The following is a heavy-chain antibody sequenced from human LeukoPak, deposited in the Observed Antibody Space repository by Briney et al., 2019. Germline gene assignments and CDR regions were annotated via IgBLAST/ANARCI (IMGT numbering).Heavy chain of an antibody. CDR3: ARDGISNWGLHYGMDV. CDR2: IRISGYSI. V-gene: IGHV3-23*01. D-gene: IGHD7-27*01. Sequence: GGSLRLSCAASGFTFTTYSMGWVRQAPGRGLEWLSSIRISGYSIYYASSAKGRFTISRDDSKNTLYLQMNGLRDEDTGVYYCARDGISNWGLHYGMDVWGQGTTVIVSS. J-gene: IGHJ6*02. CDR1: GFTFTTYS.